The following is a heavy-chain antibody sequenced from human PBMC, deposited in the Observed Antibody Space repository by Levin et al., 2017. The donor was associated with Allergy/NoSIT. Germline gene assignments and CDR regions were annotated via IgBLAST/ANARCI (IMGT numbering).Heavy chain of an antibody. V-gene: IGHV2-26*01. CDR3: ARAQLWFPFDY. CDR2: IFSNDEK. Sequence: SGPTLVKPTETLTLTCTVSGFSLSNARMGVSWIRQPPGKALEWLAHIFSNDEKSYKTSLKSRLTISKDTSKSQVVLTMTNMDPVDTATYYCARAQLWFPFDYWGQGTLVTVSS. CDR1: GFSLSNARMG. D-gene: IGHD3-10*01. J-gene: IGHJ4*02.